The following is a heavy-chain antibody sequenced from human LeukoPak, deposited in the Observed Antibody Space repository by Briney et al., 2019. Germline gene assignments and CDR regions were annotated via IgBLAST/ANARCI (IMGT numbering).Heavy chain of an antibody. V-gene: IGHV4-59*01. CDR1: GGSMSSYS. CDR2: ISYRGSP. J-gene: IGHJ5*02. D-gene: IGHD2-15*01. CDR3: ARSNAATNDP. Sequence: SETLSLTCTVSGGSMSSYSLTWIRQPPGRGLEWIGDISYRGSPNYNPSFKSRATISVESSNNQFSLRLSSVTAADTAVYYCARSNAATNDPWGPGTLVTVSS.